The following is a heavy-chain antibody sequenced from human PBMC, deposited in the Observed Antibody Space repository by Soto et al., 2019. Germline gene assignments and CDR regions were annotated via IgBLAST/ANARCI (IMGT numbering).Heavy chain of an antibody. CDR3: ARDDPTYYYDSSGYYYRPPYAFDI. J-gene: IGHJ3*02. Sequence: SETLSLTCTVSGGSISSGDYYWSWIRQPPGKGLEWIGYIYYSGSTYYNPSLKSRVTISVDTSKNQFSLKLSSVTAADTAVYYCARDDPTYYYDSSGYYYRPPYAFDIWGQGTMVTVSS. CDR2: IYYSGST. V-gene: IGHV4-30-4*01. CDR1: GGSISSGDYY. D-gene: IGHD3-22*01.